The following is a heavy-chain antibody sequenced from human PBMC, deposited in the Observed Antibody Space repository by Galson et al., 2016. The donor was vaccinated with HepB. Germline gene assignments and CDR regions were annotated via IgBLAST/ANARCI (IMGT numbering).Heavy chain of an antibody. CDR1: GFTFGIQA. Sequence: SLRLSCAASGFTFGIQAMSWVRQAPGKGLEWVSLIGGTSGRTYYADSVKGRFTISRDNASDSLDLQMDSLSAEDTAVYFCARDPNPIYGVNIHHWGQGTLVTVSS. CDR2: IGGTSGRT. J-gene: IGHJ5*02. V-gene: IGHV3-23*01. CDR3: ARDPNPIYGVNIHH. D-gene: IGHD3-3*01.